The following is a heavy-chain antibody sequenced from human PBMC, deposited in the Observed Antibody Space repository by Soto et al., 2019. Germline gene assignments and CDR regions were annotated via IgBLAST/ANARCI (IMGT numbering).Heavy chain of an antibody. CDR1: GFTFEDYA. D-gene: IGHD3-3*01. V-gene: IGHV3-9*01. Sequence: EVQLVESGGGLVQPGRSLRLSCAASGFTFEDYAMHWVRQAPGKGLEWVSGISWNSGNIGYAESVKGRFTISRDNAKNLLYLQMNSRGTENTAFYCCAKEPALGWFPHGWFDPGGQGILVTVSS. J-gene: IGHJ5*02. CDR3: AKEPALGWFPHGWFDP. CDR2: ISWNSGNI.